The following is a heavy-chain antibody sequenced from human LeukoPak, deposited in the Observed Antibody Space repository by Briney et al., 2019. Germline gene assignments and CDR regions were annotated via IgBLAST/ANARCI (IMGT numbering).Heavy chain of an antibody. D-gene: IGHD2-2*01. Sequence: KPSETLSLACAVYGGSFSGYYWSWLRQPPGKGLEWIGEINHSGSTNYNPSLKSRVTISVDTSKNQFSLKLSSVTAVDTAVYYCARADLYQGFDYWGQGTLVTVSS. CDR2: INHSGST. CDR1: GGSFSGYY. CDR3: ARADLYQGFDY. V-gene: IGHV4-34*01. J-gene: IGHJ4*02.